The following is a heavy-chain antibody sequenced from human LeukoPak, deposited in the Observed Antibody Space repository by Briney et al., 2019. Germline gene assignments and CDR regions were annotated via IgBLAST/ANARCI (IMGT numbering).Heavy chain of an antibody. D-gene: IGHD1-26*01. CDR1: GGSISSSNW. CDR2: IYHSGST. Sequence: SETLSLTCAASGGSISSSNWWSWVRQPPGKGLEWIGEIYHSGSTNYNPSLKSRVTISVDKSKNQFSLKLSSVTAADTAVYYCARVSSGATTVDYWGQGTLSPSPQ. CDR3: ARVSSGATTVDY. V-gene: IGHV4-4*02. J-gene: IGHJ4*02.